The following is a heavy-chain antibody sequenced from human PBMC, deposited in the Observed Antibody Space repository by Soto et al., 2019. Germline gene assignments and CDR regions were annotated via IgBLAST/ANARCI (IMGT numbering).Heavy chain of an antibody. CDR3: ATSVVSTITSFDY. Sequence: QVQLVQSGAEVKKPGASVKVSCKASGKTFTNYDTNWGRQATGQGLGGMGWMNPTSGITGYAQKFQGRVTMTRNTSITTAYLALSSLRSDDTALYYCATSVVSTITSFDYWGQGTLVTVSS. D-gene: IGHD5-12*01. J-gene: IGHJ4*02. CDR2: MNPTSGIT. CDR1: GKTFTNYD. V-gene: IGHV1-8*01.